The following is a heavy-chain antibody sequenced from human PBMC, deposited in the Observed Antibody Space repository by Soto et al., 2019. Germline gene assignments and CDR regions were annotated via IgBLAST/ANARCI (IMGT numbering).Heavy chain of an antibody. D-gene: IGHD3-3*01. CDR1: GGSISSNY. CDR2: IYYSGST. CDR3: ARGGDLGIFLYFDY. J-gene: IGHJ4*02. V-gene: IGHV4-59*01. Sequence: SETLSLTCTVSGGSISSNYWSWIRQPPGKGLEWIGYIYYSGSTNYNPSLKSRVSISVDTSKNQFSLNLTSVTAADTAVYYCARGGDLGIFLYFDYWGQGTLLTVSS.